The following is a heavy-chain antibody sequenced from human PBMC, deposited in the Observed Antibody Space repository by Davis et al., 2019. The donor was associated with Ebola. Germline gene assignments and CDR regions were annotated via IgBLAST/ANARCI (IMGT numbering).Heavy chain of an antibody. Sequence: AASVKVSCKASGGTFSSYAISWVRQAPGQGLEWMGGIIPIFGTANYAQKFQGRVTITADESTSTAYMELSSLRSEDTAVYYCARAVAAWFDPWGQGTLVTVSS. CDR3: ARAVAAWFDP. CDR2: IIPIFGTA. J-gene: IGHJ5*02. V-gene: IGHV1-69*13. CDR1: GGTFSSYA. D-gene: IGHD6-19*01.